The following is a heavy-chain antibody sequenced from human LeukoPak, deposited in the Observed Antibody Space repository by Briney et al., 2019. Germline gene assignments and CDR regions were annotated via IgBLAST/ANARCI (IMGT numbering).Heavy chain of an antibody. CDR2: ISSNGGST. CDR3: PSGDY. Sequence: GGSLRLSCSASGFTFSNYAMHWVRQAPGKGLESVSSISSNGGSTYYADSVKGRFTISRDNSRNTLYLQMSSLRAEDTAVYYCPSGDYWGQGTLVTVSS. V-gene: IGHV3-64D*06. D-gene: IGHD3-10*01. J-gene: IGHJ4*02. CDR1: GFTFSNYA.